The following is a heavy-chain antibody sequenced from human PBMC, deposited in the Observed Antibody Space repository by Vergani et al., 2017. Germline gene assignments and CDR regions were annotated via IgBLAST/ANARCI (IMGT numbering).Heavy chain of an antibody. V-gene: IGHV3-23*01. CDR1: GFTFSSYA. CDR2: ISSSGGST. CDR3: AKAGVGSWYMFRVAAFDI. D-gene: IGHD2-15*01. Sequence: ELQLLESGGGLVQPGGSLRLSCAASGFTFSSYAMSWVRQAPGKGLDWVSAISSSGGSTYYSDSVKGRFTISRENSKNTLYLQMNSLRAEDTAVYYCAKAGVGSWYMFRVAAFDIWGQGTMVTVSS. J-gene: IGHJ3*02.